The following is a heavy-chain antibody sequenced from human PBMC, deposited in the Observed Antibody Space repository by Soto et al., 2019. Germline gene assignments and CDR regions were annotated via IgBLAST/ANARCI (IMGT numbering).Heavy chain of an antibody. V-gene: IGHV3-30-3*01. CDR1: GFTFSSYA. D-gene: IGHD2-2*01. CDR2: ISYDGSNK. CDR3: ARAIVLVPAALDY. Sequence: QVQLVESGGGVVQPGRSLRLSFAASGFTFSSYAMHWVRQAPGKGLEWVAVISYDGSNKYYADSVKGRFTISRDNSKNRLYLQMNSLRAEDAAVYYCARAIVLVPAALDYWGEGTLVTVSS. J-gene: IGHJ4*02.